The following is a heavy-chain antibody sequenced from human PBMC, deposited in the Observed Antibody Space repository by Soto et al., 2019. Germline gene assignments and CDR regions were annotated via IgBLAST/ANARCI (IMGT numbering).Heavy chain of an antibody. CDR2: ILNDWTTT. Sequence: EVQLVESGGGLVQPGGSLRLSCTASGFTFSSQWLHWVRQAPGKGLMWISRILNDWTTTNYADSVKGRFTVSRDNAKKTMSLQMNNLRDEDTAVYYCATWRGGYTYGLDHLGQVTPVTVYS. CDR1: GFTFSSQW. V-gene: IGHV3-74*01. J-gene: IGHJ4*02. CDR3: ATWRGGYTYGLDH. D-gene: IGHD5-18*01.